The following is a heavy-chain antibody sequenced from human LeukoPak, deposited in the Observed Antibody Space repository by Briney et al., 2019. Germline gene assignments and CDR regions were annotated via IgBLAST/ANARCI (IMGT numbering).Heavy chain of an antibody. J-gene: IGHJ4*02. D-gene: IGHD3-22*01. CDR2: IYYSGST. V-gene: IGHV4-59*12. CDR3: ARGASSGYLFDY. Sequence: KPSETLSLTCTVSGGSISSYYWSWIRQPPGKGLEWIGYIYYSGSTNHNPSLKSRVTISVDTSKNQFSLKLSSVTAADTAVYYCARGASSGYLFDYWGQGTLVTVSS. CDR1: GGSISSYY.